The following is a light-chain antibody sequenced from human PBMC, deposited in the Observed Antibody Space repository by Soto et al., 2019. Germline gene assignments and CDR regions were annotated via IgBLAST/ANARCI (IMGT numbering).Light chain of an antibody. J-gene: IGLJ1*01. CDR1: SSDIGSYNR. CDR2: EVN. CDR3: NSFTTSSTYV. Sequence: APSPPGAVRPSPGHASTISCYGTSSDIGSYNRVSWYQQPPGTAPKLIIYEVNNRPSGVPDRFSGSKSGNTASLTISGLQAEEEADHYCNSFTTSSTYVFGTGTKVTV. V-gene: IGLV2-18*02.